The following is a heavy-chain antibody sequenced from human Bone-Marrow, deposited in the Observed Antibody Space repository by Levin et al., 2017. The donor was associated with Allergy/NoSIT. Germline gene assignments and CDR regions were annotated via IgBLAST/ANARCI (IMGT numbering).Heavy chain of an antibody. Sequence: GESLKISCAASGFTFSSYWMSWVRQAPGKGLEWVANIKQDGSEKYYVDSVKGRFTISRDNAKNSLYLQMNSLRAEDTAVYYCASGYGDYDYWGQGTLVTVSS. CDR2: IKQDGSEK. J-gene: IGHJ4*02. CDR3: ASGYGDYDY. V-gene: IGHV3-7*01. D-gene: IGHD4-17*01. CDR1: GFTFSSYW.